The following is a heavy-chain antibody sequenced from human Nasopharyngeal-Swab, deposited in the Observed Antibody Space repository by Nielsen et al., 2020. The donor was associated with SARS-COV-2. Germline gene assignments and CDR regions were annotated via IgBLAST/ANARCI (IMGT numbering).Heavy chain of an antibody. CDR2: IDTDGAIT. V-gene: IGHV3-74*01. J-gene: IGHJ4*02. CDR1: GFSFRTYW. Sequence: GGSLRLSCAASGFSFRTYWMHWVRQSPGKGLLWVSRIDTDGAITNYADSVKGRFTTSRDNAKNTLYLQMSSLRADDTAVYYCARDVGGRDNYWGQGALVTVSS. D-gene: IGHD2-15*01. CDR3: ARDVGGRDNY.